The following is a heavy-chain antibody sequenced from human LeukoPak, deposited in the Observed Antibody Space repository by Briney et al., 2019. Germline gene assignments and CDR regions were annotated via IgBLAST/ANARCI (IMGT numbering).Heavy chain of an antibody. Sequence: KPSETLSLTCTVSGGSISNYYWSWIRQPPGKGLEWIGYIYYSGSTNYNPSLKSRVTISVDTSRNQFSLKLSSVTAADTAVYYCARQRAAAGTDYYYMDVWGKGTTVTVSS. CDR3: ARQRAAAGTDYYYMDV. CDR1: GGSISNYY. D-gene: IGHD6-13*01. J-gene: IGHJ6*03. V-gene: IGHV4-59*01. CDR2: IYYSGST.